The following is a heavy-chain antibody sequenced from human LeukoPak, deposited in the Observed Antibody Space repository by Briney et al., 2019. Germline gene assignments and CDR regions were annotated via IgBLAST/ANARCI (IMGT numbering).Heavy chain of an antibody. CDR2: ISSSGSTI. CDR3: ARDRSMTHFDY. V-gene: IGHV3-48*03. Sequence: GGSLRLSCAASGFTFSSYEMNWVRQAPGKGLEWVSYISSSGSTIYYADSVKGRFTISRDNAKNSLYLQMNSLRAEDTALYYCARDRSMTHFDYWGQGTLVTVSS. CDR1: GFTFSSYE. J-gene: IGHJ4*02.